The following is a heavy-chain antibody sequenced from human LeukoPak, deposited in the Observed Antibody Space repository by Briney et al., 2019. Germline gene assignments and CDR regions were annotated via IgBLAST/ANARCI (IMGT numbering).Heavy chain of an antibody. CDR3: ARDPTKVLLWFGEHDY. D-gene: IGHD3-10*01. CDR1: GFTFSSYS. Sequence: GGSLRLSCAASGFTFSSYSRNWVRQAPGKGLEWVSSISSSSSYIYYADSVKGRFTISRDNAKNSLYLQMNSLRAEHTAVYYCARDPTKVLLWFGEHDYWGQGTLVTVSS. V-gene: IGHV3-21*01. CDR2: ISSSSSYI. J-gene: IGHJ4*02.